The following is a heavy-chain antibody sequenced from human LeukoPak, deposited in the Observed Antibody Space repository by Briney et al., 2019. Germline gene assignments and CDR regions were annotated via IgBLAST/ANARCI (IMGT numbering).Heavy chain of an antibody. Sequence: GGSLRLSCAASGFXFSGSDMHWVRQASGKGQEWVGYIRSKTNNYATADAASVKGRFTFSRDDSKNTAYIQMSSLKTEDTAVYYCTRHNYDRSGYGAFDIWGQGTVVTVSS. V-gene: IGHV3-73*01. D-gene: IGHD3-22*01. J-gene: IGHJ3*02. CDR3: TRHNYDRSGYGAFDI. CDR2: IRSKTNNYAT. CDR1: GFXFSGSD.